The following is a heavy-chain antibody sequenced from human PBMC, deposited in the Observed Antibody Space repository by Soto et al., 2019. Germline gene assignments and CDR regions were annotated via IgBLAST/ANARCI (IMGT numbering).Heavy chain of an antibody. CDR3: ALSNKVLWFGEFLYFDY. D-gene: IGHD3-10*01. V-gene: IGHV1-3*01. CDR2: INAGNGNT. J-gene: IGHJ4*02. Sequence: ASVKVSCKASGYTFTSYAMHWVRQAPGQRLEWMGWINAGNGNTKYSQKFQGRVTITRDTSASTAYMELSSLRSGETGVYYCALSNKVLWFGEFLYFDYWGQGTLVTVSS. CDR1: GYTFTSYA.